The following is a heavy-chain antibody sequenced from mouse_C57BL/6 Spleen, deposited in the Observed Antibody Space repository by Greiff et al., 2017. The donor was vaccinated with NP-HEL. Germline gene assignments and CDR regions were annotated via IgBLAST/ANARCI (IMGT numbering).Heavy chain of an antibody. CDR3: ARRPITTVVDYYAMDY. D-gene: IGHD1-1*01. Sequence: EVKLMESGGGLVKPGGSLKLSCAASGFTFSDYGMHWVRQAPEKGLEWVAYISSGSSTIYYADTVKGRFTISRDNAKNTLFLQMTSLRSEDTAMYYCARRPITTVVDYYAMDYWGQGTSVTVSS. V-gene: IGHV5-17*01. CDR1: GFTFSDYG. J-gene: IGHJ4*01. CDR2: ISSGSSTI.